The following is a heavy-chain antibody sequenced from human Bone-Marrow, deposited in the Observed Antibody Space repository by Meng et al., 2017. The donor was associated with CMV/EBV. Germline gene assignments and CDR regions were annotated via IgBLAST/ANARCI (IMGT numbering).Heavy chain of an antibody. CDR3: ARRSDFWSGYWENYFDY. V-gene: IGHV4-61*08. D-gene: IGHD3-3*01. J-gene: IGHJ4*02. Sequence: SETLSLTCTVSGGSISSGGYYWSWIRQPPGKGLEWIGYIYYSGSTNYNPSLKSRVTISVDTSKNQFSLKLSSVTAADTAVYYCARRSDFWSGYWENYFDYWGQGTLVTVSS. CDR1: GGSISSGGYY. CDR2: IYYSGST.